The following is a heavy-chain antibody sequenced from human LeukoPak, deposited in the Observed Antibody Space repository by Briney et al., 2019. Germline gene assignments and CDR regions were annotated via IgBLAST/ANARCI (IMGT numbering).Heavy chain of an antibody. D-gene: IGHD5-18*01. CDR1: GFTFSSYA. CDR2: FSGSGGST. Sequence: GGSLRLSCAASGFTFSSYAMSWVRQAPGKGLECISGFSGSGGSTYYADSVKGRFTISRDNSKNTLYLQMNSLRAEDTAVYYCAKVRGYSYDFDYWGQGTLVTVSS. V-gene: IGHV3-23*01. J-gene: IGHJ4*02. CDR3: AKVRGYSYDFDY.